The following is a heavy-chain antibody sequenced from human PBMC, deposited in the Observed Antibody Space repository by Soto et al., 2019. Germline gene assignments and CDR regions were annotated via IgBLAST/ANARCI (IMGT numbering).Heavy chain of an antibody. CDR1: KVTAW. V-gene: IGHV3-15*01. Sequence: EVQLVASGGGLVKPGGSLRLSCGASKVTAWMSWVRQAPGKGLEWVGRIKSKAVGETIDYAAPVQGRFTISRDDSKDMVYLEMNSLKIEDTAVYSCGDLDGSYLGMDVWVQGTTVIVSS. D-gene: IGHD3-10*01. CDR2: IKSKAVGETI. CDR3: GDLDGSYLGMDV. J-gene: IGHJ6*02.